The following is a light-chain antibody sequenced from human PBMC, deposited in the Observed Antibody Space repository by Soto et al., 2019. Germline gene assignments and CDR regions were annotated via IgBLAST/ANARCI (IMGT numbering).Light chain of an antibody. CDR1: QGISNF. J-gene: IGKJ5*01. Sequence: DIQMTQSPSSLSASVGDRVTITCRASQGISNFLAWYQQKPGKVPKLLIYAASTLQSGVPSRFSGSGSGTDFTLTISSLQPEDVASYYCQKYNSDPITFGQGTRLEIK. CDR3: QKYNSDPIT. CDR2: AAS. V-gene: IGKV1-27*01.